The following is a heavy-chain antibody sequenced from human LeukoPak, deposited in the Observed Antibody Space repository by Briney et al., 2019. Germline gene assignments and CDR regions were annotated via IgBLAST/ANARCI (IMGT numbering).Heavy chain of an antibody. CDR3: ASTRLPGYSSGCYDY. D-gene: IGHD6-19*01. V-gene: IGHV4-61*02. CDR1: GGSISSGGYY. J-gene: IGHJ4*02. CDR2: IYTSGST. Sequence: ASETLSLTCTVSGGSISSGGYYWSWIRQPAGKGLEWIGRIYTSGSTNYNPSLKSRVTMSVDTSKNQFSLKPSSVTAADTAVYYCASTRLPGYSSGCYDYWGQGTLVTVSS.